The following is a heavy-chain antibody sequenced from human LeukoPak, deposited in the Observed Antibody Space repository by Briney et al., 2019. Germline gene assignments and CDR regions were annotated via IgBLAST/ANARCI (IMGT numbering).Heavy chain of an antibody. CDR2: IYPGDSDT. D-gene: IGHD4-17*01. V-gene: IGHV5-51*01. Sequence: GESLKISCKGSGYSFISYWIGWERQMPGKGLEWMGIIYPGDSDTRYSPSFQGQVTISADKSISTAYLQWSSLKASDTAMYYCARPAYDYGDYGYFDYWGQGTLVTVSS. J-gene: IGHJ4*02. CDR3: ARPAYDYGDYGYFDY. CDR1: GYSFISYW.